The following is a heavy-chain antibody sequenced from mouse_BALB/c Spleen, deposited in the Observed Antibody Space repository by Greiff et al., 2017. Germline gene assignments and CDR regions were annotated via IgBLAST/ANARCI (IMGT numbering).Heavy chain of an antibody. V-gene: IGHV3-6*02. J-gene: IGHJ2*01. CDR2: ISYDGSN. CDR3: ARDGGLYDGFFDY. D-gene: IGHD2-3*01. CDR1: GYSITSGYY. Sequence: EVKLQESGPGLVKPSQSLSLTCSVTGYSITSGYYWNWIRQFPGNKLEWMGYISYDGSNNYNPSLKNRISITRDTSKNQFFLKLNSVTTEDTATYYCARDGGLYDGFFDYWGQGTTLTVSS.